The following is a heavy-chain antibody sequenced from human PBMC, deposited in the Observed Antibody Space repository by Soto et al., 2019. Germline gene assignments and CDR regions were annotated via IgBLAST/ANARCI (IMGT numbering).Heavy chain of an antibody. CDR3: ARDIGYCSGGSCPNPQNPDY. V-gene: IGHV1-18*01. Sequence: GASVKVSCKASGYTFTSYGISWVRQAPGQGLEWMGWISAYNGNTNYAQKLQGRVTMTTDTSTSTAYMELRSLRSDDTAVYYCARDIGYCSGGSCPNPQNPDYWGQGTLVTVSS. J-gene: IGHJ4*02. D-gene: IGHD2-15*01. CDR2: ISAYNGNT. CDR1: GYTFTSYG.